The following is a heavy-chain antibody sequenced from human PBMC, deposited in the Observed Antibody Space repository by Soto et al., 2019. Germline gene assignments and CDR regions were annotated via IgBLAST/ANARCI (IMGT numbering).Heavy chain of an antibody. J-gene: IGHJ6*02. D-gene: IGHD3-22*01. CDR2: GSPYDGYT. CDR3: ARGGYYDSSGPRNYFYYGMNV. Sequence: ASVKVSCKASGYTFSSYGINWVRQAPGQGLEWLGWGSPYDGYTNYAQILQGRVSMTTDTSTKTAYMEVRSLRSDDTAVYYCARGGYYDSSGPRNYFYYGMNVWGQGTTVTVSS. V-gene: IGHV1-18*01. CDR1: GYTFSSYG.